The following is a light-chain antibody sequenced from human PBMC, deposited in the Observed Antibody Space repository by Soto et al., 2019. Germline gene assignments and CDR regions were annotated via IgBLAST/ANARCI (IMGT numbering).Light chain of an antibody. CDR2: DAS. J-gene: IGKJ4*01. CDR1: QSVSNY. V-gene: IGKV3-11*01. Sequence: EIVLTQSPATLSLSPGERATLSCRASQSVSNYLAWYQQKPGQAPRLLIYDASNRANGIPARFSGGGSGTDFTLTISSLEPEDFAVYYCQQRANWPPVTFGGGTKVEIK. CDR3: QQRANWPPVT.